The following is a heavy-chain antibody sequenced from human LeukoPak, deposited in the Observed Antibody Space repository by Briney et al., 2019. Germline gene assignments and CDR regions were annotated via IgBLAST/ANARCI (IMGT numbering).Heavy chain of an antibody. CDR1: GGSISSGTYY. V-gene: IGHV4-61*02. Sequence: SQTLSLICTVSGGSISSGTYYWTWIRQPAGTGLEWIGRIYTTGSTNYNPSLKSRVTMSTDTSKNQFSLKLSSVTAADTAVYYCARVTTGGYYNCWGQGTLVTVSS. D-gene: IGHD3-22*01. J-gene: IGHJ4*02. CDR3: ARVTTGGYYNC. CDR2: IYTTGST.